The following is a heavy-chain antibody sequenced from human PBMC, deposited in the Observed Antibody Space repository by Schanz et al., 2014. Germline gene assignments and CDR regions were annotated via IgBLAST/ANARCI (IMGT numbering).Heavy chain of an antibody. J-gene: IGHJ4*02. CDR2: ISYDGSNK. CDR1: GFAFSSYS. D-gene: IGHD1-1*01. V-gene: IGHV3-30*03. CDR3: ARAHGNNWYGKGLDY. Sequence: QVQLVGSGGGLIQPGGSLRLSCTASGFAFSSYSMNWVRQAPGKGLEWVAVISYDGSNKYYADSVKGRFTISRDNSKNTLYLQMNSLRADDTAVYFCARAHGNNWYGKGLDYWGQGTQVTVSS.